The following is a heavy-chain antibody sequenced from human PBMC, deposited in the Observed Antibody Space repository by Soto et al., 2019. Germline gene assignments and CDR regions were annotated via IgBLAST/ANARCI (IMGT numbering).Heavy chain of an antibody. V-gene: IGHV4-39*01. Sequence: PSETLSLTCTVSGGSISSSSYYWGWIRQPPGKGLEWIGSIYYSGSTYYNPSLKSLVTISVDTSKNQFSLKLSTVTAADTAVYYCARQCSGGSCQDDYWGQGTLVTVSS. D-gene: IGHD2-15*01. CDR2: IYYSGST. CDR1: GGSISSSSYY. J-gene: IGHJ4*02. CDR3: ARQCSGGSCQDDY.